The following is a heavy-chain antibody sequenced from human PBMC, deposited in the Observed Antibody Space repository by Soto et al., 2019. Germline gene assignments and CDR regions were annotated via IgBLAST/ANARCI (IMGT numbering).Heavy chain of an antibody. J-gene: IGHJ6*02. CDR1: GGTFSSYA. CDR2: IIPIFGTA. CDR3: ARGYCSSTSCYYYYYGMDV. Sequence: ASVKVSCKASGGTFSSYAISWVRQAPGQGLEWMGGIIPIFGTANYAQKFQGRVTITADESTSTAYMELSSLRSGDTAVYYCARGYCSSTSCYYYYYGMDVWGQGTTVTV. D-gene: IGHD2-2*01. V-gene: IGHV1-69*13.